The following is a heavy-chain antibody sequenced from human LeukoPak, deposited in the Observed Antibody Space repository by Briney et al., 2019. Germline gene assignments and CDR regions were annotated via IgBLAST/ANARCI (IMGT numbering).Heavy chain of an antibody. Sequence: SETLSLTCTVSGGSMRSYYWSWIRQPPGKGLEWIGYIYSTGSTSGSTDYNPSLKSRVTISVDTSKNQFSLKLNSVTAADTAVYYCARGGRIVGAISWFDYWGQGTLVTVSS. J-gene: IGHJ4*02. CDR2: IYSTGSTSGST. CDR1: GGSMRSYY. D-gene: IGHD1-26*01. CDR3: ARGGRIVGAISWFDY. V-gene: IGHV4-59*01.